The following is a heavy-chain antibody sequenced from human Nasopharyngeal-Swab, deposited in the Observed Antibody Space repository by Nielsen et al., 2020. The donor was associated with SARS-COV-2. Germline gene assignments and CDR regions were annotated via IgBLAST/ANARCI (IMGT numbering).Heavy chain of an antibody. CDR1: GGSISSSSYY. Sequence: SETLSPTCTVSGGSISSSSYYWGWIRQPPGKGLEWIGSIYYSGSTYYNPSLKSRVTISVDTSKNQFSLKLSSVTAADTAVYYCARLGGDTAMGLWGQGTLVTVSS. V-gene: IGHV4-39*01. D-gene: IGHD5-18*01. J-gene: IGHJ4*02. CDR2: IYYSGST. CDR3: ARLGGDTAMGL.